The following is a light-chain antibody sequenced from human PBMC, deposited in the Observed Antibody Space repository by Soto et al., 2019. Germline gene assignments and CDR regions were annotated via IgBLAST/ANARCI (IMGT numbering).Light chain of an antibody. CDR1: SGHSSYA. Sequence: QTVVTQSPSASASLGASVKLTCTLSSGHSSYAIAWHQQQPEKGPRYLMNVNSDGSHSKGDGIPDRFSGSRSGAERYLTISSLQSEDEADYYCQTWGTDTVVFGGGTKLTVL. J-gene: IGLJ2*01. CDR2: VNSDGSH. CDR3: QTWGTDTVV. V-gene: IGLV4-69*01.